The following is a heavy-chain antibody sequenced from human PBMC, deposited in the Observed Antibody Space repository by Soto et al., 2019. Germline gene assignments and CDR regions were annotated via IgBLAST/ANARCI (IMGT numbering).Heavy chain of an antibody. D-gene: IGHD3-10*01. CDR1: GGTFGNLG. CDR3: ARDREDGSGTKYNWFDS. J-gene: IGHJ5*01. V-gene: IGHV1-69*13. Sequence: PVKVSCKASGGTFGNLGISWLRQAPGQGLEWMGGTIPIFDTPHYAEKFRDRLTITADATSTAYMELTSLSSEDTATYYCARDREDGSGTKYNWFDSWGQGTLVTVSS. CDR2: TIPIFDTP.